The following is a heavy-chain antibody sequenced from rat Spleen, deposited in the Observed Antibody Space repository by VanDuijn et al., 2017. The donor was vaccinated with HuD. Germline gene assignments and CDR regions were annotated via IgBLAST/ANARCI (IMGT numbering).Heavy chain of an antibody. Sequence: EVQLVESDGGLVQPGRSLKLSCAASGFTYSNYVMAWVRQAPTKGLEWVASISTGGGNTYYRDSVKGRFTISRDNAKSTLYLQMDSLRSEDTATYYCATHTTGIPLFAYWGQGTLVTVSS. V-gene: IGHV5S23*01. D-gene: IGHD1-9*01. CDR2: ISTGGGNT. J-gene: IGHJ3*01. CDR3: ATHTTGIPLFAY. CDR1: GFTYSNYV.